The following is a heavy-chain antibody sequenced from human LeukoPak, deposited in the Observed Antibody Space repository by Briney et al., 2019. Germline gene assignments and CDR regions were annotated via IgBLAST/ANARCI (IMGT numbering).Heavy chain of an antibody. D-gene: IGHD1-14*01. V-gene: IGHV4-61*02. CDR1: GGSISSGSYF. Sequence: SETLSLTCTVSGGSISSGSYFWSWIRQPAGKGLEGYVCIYTSRSTNDNTSPKSRVAISVDTSKRQFSLNLNCVTAADAAVYFCARQGYVRNGGAFDFWGHGTMVTASS. CDR3: ARQGYVRNGGAFDF. J-gene: IGHJ3*01. CDR2: IYTSRST.